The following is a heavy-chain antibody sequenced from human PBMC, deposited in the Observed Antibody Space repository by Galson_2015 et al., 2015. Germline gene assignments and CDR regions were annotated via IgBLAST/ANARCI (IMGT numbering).Heavy chain of an antibody. J-gene: IGHJ5*02. D-gene: IGHD6-19*01. CDR3: ARGGEDQSIAVAGTGEVWFDP. CDR2: TYYRSTCYN. V-gene: IGHV6-1*01. CDR1: GDSVSSNSAA. Sequence: CAISGDSVSSNSAAWYWIRQSPSSGLEWLGRTYYRSTCYNDYAVSLKSRITINPATSKNQFSLQLNSVTPEDTAVDYCARGGEDQSIAVAGTGEVWFDPWGQGTLVTVSS.